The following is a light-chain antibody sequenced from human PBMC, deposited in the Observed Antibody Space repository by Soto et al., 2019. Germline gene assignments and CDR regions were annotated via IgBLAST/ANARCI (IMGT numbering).Light chain of an antibody. J-gene: IGKJ1*01. CDR2: YAF. CDR1: HSITRW. Sequence: ASVGDSVTITCRASHSITRWLAWYQQKPGKAPKLPIHYAFTLQSGVPSRFSGSGSGTEFTLTISSLQPDDSATYYCQQYSYLSTFGQGTK. V-gene: IGKV1-5*01. CDR3: QQYSYLST.